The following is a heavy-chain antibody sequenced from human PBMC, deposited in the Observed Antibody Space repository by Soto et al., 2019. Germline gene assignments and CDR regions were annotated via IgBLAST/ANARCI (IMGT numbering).Heavy chain of an antibody. CDR1: GFTFSSSA. V-gene: IGHV1-58*01. CDR3: AEDVGGYLYDLARH. D-gene: IGHD3-3*01. Sequence: QMQLVESGPEVKKPGTSVKGSCKTSGFTFSSSAVHWVRQARGHRLQWIGWIDVGSANSNHAQMLQQRGTISRDMPTSTGYMELSSLTPEDTGVYYCAEDVGGYLYDLARHWGPGTLVTVSS. CDR2: IDVGSANS. J-gene: IGHJ4*02.